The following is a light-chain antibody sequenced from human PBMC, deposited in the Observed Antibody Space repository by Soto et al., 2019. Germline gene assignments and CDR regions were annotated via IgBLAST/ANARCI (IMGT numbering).Light chain of an antibody. CDR1: GSDVGGYNY. CDR2: EVS. CDR3: SSYAGSNNFGV. V-gene: IGLV2-8*01. Sequence: QSVLTQPPSASGSPGQSVTISCTGTGSDVGGYNYVSWYQQHPGKAPKLMIYEVSKRPSGVPDRFSGSKSGNTASLTVSGLQAEDEADYYCSSYAGSNNFGVFGTGTKVTVL. J-gene: IGLJ1*01.